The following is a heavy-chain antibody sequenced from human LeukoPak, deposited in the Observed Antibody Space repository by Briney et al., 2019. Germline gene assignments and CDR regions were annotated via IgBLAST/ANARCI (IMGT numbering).Heavy chain of an antibody. CDR1: GFIFRNYA. CDR3: AKWGDYDILTGYYVSDF. Sequence: PGGSLRLSCAASGFIFRNYAMSWVRQPPGKGLEWVSAITGSGDTTYYAVSVKGRFTISRDNSKNTLYVEMNTLRAEDTAVYYCAKWGDYDILTGYYVSDFWGQGALVTVSS. CDR2: ITGSGDTT. D-gene: IGHD3-9*01. J-gene: IGHJ4*02. V-gene: IGHV3-23*01.